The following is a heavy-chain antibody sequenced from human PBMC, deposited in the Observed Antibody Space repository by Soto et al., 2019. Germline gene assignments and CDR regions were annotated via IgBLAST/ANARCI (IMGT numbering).Heavy chain of an antibody. CDR1: GFTFSSYG. CDR3: ARARGSGWSPGGY. J-gene: IGHJ4*02. Sequence: GGSLRLSCAASGFTFSSYGMHWVRQAPGKGLEWVAVIWYDGSNKYYADSVKGRFTISRDNSKNTLYLQMNSLRAEDTAVYYCARARGSGWSPGGYWGQGTLVTVSS. D-gene: IGHD6-19*01. CDR2: IWYDGSNK. V-gene: IGHV3-33*01.